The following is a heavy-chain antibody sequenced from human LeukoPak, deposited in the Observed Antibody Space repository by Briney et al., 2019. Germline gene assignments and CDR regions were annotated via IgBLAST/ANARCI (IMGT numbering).Heavy chain of an antibody. J-gene: IGHJ3*02. D-gene: IGHD3-10*01. CDR1: GYSFTTYY. CDR2: IYPGDSDT. Sequence: GESLKISCKGSGYSFTTYYIGWLRQMPGKGLEWIGIIYPGDSDTRYSPSFQGQVTISVDKSISTTYLQWSSLKASDTAMYYCARPSYGSGRTDAFDIWGQGTVVTVSS. CDR3: ARPSYGSGRTDAFDI. V-gene: IGHV5-51*01.